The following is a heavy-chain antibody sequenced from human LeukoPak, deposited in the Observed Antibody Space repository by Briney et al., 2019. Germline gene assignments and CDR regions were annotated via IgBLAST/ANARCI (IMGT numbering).Heavy chain of an antibody. CDR3: ARVIGYGSFPDAFDI. D-gene: IGHD6-19*01. J-gene: IGHJ3*02. V-gene: IGHV3-48*01. CDR1: GFTFSSYS. Sequence: GGSLRLSCAASGFTFSSYSMNWVRQAPGKGLEWVSYISSSSSTIYYADSVKGRFTISRDNAKNSLYLQMNSLRAEDTAVYYCARVIGYGSFPDAFDIWGQGTMVTVSS. CDR2: ISSSSSTI.